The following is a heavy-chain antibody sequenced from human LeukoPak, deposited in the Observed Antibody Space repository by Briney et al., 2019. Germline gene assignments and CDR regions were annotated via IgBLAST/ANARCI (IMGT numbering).Heavy chain of an antibody. D-gene: IGHD3-22*01. CDR1: GFTFSSYS. J-gene: IGHJ4*02. CDR2: ISSSSSTI. Sequence: PGGSLRLSCAASGFTFSSYSMNWVRQAPGKGLEWVSYISSSSSTIYYADSVKGRFTISRDNAKNSLYLQMNSLRAEDTAVYYCARTIRNYYDSSGYHDYWGQGTLVTVSS. V-gene: IGHV3-48*01. CDR3: ARTIRNYYDSSGYHDY.